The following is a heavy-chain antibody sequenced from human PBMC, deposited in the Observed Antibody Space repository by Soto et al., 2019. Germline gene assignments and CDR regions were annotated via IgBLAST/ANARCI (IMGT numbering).Heavy chain of an antibody. CDR1: GGGNLRDYR. V-gene: IGHV1-69*13. J-gene: IGHJ4*02. Sequence: SVKVSCKASGGGNLRDYRTTWVRRAPGQGLEWMGGIIPKLGSANYAQNFQGRVTVTADESTNTVYMELRSLRSDDTAVYYCARGGDGYSFGAVYWGQGTPVTVSS. CDR3: ARGGDGYSFGAVY. CDR2: IIPKLGSA. D-gene: IGHD2-21*01.